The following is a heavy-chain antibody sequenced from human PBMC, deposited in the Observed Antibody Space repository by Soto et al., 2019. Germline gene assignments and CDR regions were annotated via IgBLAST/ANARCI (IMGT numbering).Heavy chain of an antibody. CDR2: ISTYNDNT. CDR1: GYTFHSFG. D-gene: IGHD5-12*01. CDR3: ARLRNRGYHTPFYYGMHV. Sequence: QAHLEQSGVEVKKPGASVKVTCKASGYTFHSFGISWVRQAPGQGLEWMGWISTYNDNTNYAQKFRGRVTMATDISTSTASMELRSLRPDDTAVFCCARLRNRGYHTPFYYGMHVWGQGNTVIVSS. J-gene: IGHJ6*02. V-gene: IGHV1-18*01.